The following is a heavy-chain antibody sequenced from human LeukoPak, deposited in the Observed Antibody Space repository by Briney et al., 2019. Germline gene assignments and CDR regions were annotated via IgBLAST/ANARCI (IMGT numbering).Heavy chain of an antibody. J-gene: IGHJ6*03. V-gene: IGHV4-39*07. D-gene: IGHD4-11*01. CDR1: GGSISSSSYY. CDR2: IYYSGST. Sequence: SETLSLTCTVSGGSISSSSYYWGWIRQPPGKGLEWIGSIYYSGSTYYNPSLKSRVTISVDTSKNQFSLKLSSVTAADTAVYYCARSGEYSNYYYYYMDVWGKGTTVTVSS. CDR3: ARSGEYSNYYYYYMDV.